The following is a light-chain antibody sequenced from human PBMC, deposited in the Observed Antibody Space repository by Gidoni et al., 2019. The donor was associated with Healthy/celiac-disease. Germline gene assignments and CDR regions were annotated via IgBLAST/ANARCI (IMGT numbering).Light chain of an antibody. V-gene: IGKV3-11*01. J-gene: IGKJ2*01. CDR2: DAS. CDR3: QQRSNFMYT. Sequence: EIVLTQSPATLSLSPGERATLSCRASQSVSSYLAWYQQKPGQAPRLLIYDASNRATGIPARFSGSGSGTDFTLTFSSLEPEDFAVYYCQQRSNFMYTFGQGTKLEIK. CDR1: QSVSSY.